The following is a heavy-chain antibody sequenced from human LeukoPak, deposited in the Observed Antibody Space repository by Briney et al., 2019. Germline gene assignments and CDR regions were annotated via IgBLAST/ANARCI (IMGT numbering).Heavy chain of an antibody. Sequence: GRSLRLSCAASGFTFSSYAMHWVRQAPGKGLEWVSAISGSGGSTYYADSVKGRFTISRDNSKNTLYLQMNSLRAEDTAVYYCAKLRNYGSGSYGHWGQGTLVTVSS. V-gene: IGHV3-23*01. J-gene: IGHJ4*02. CDR2: ISGSGGST. CDR1: GFTFSSYA. CDR3: AKLRNYGSGSYGH. D-gene: IGHD3-10*01.